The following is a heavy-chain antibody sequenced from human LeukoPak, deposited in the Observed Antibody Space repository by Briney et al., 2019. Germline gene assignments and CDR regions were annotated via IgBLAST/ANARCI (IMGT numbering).Heavy chain of an antibody. J-gene: IGHJ5*02. CDR2: INPSGGST. Sequence: GASVKVSCKASGYTFTSYYIHWVRQAPGQGLEWMGIINPSGGSTNYAQKFQGRGTMTTDTSTSTVYLEVSSLRSEARDVYYCASTCSSMDELFDPWGEGTLVTISS. V-gene: IGHV1-46*01. CDR1: GYTFTSYY. CDR3: ASTCSSMDELFDP. D-gene: IGHD6-13*01.